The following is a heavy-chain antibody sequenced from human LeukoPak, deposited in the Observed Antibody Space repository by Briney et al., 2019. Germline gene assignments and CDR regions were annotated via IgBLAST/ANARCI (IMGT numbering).Heavy chain of an antibody. CDR3: SRGLIVVVANWFDP. CDR1: GITLTNYG. J-gene: IGHJ5*02. Sequence: GGSLRLSCAVSGITLTNYGMSWVRQAPGKGLEWVAGISDSGGRTIYADSVKGRFTISRDNSKNTLYLQMNSLRAEDTAVYYCSRGLIVVVANWFDPWGQGTLVTVSS. D-gene: IGHD3-22*01. CDR2: ISDSGGRT. V-gene: IGHV3-23*01.